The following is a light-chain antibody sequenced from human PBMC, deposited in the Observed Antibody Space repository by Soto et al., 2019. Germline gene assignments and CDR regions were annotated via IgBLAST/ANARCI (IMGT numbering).Light chain of an antibody. Sequence: QSALTQPPSASGSPGQSVTISCTGTSSDVGGYNFVSWYQQHPGKAPKLMIYEVSERPSGVPDRFSGSKSGNTASLTVSGLQAEDEADYYCSSYAGSNIVVXGGXTQLTVL. V-gene: IGLV2-8*01. CDR1: SSDVGGYNF. CDR3: SSYAGSNIVV. CDR2: EVS. J-gene: IGLJ2*01.